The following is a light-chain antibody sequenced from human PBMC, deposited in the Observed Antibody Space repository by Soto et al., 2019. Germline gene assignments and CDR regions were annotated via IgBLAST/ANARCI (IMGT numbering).Light chain of an antibody. CDR3: QQNGSLPIT. CDR2: SAS. Sequence: EIMLTQSPGTLSLSPGESATLSCRASQSLSGGYLAWFQQKPGQTPRLLIYSASNRATDIPDRFSGSGSGTDFTLTISRLEPEDFVVYYCQQNGSLPITFGQGTRLESK. CDR1: QSLSGGY. V-gene: IGKV3-20*01. J-gene: IGKJ5*01.